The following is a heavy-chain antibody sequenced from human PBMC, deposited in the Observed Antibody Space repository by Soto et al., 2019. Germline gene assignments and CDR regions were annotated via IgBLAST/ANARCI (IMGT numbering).Heavy chain of an antibody. CDR3: ARESRSWYGSIWDY. Sequence: PSDTLSLTCTVSGGSISSYYWSWIRQPPGKGLEWIGYIYFSGGTNYNPSLKSRVTISVDTSKNQFSLKLSSVTAADTAVYYCARESRSWYGSIWDYWGQGTLVTVSS. CDR2: IYFSGGT. CDR1: GGSISSYY. V-gene: IGHV4-59*12. D-gene: IGHD6-13*01. J-gene: IGHJ4*02.